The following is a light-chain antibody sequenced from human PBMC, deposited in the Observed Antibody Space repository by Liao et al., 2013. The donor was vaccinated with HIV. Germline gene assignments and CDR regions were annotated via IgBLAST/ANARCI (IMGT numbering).Light chain of an antibody. CDR2: SDT. CDR1: NIASKS. Sequence: SYVLTQPPSVSVAPGKTARITCGGNNIASKSVHWYHQKPGQAPVLVIYSDTDRPSGIPERFSGSNSGNTATLTISGTQAMDEADYYCQAWDSSTANVFGTGTKVTVL. V-gene: IGLV3-21*01. CDR3: QAWDSSTANV. J-gene: IGLJ1*01.